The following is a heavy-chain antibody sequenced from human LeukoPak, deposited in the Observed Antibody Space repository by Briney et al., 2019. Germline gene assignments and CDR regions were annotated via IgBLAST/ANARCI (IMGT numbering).Heavy chain of an antibody. CDR2: IASNTDGGTT. D-gene: IGHD1-26*01. V-gene: IGHV3-15*07. Sequence: GGSLRLSCAASHFTFTNRRMNWVRQAPGKGLEWVGRIASNTDGGTTDYAAPVKGRFTISRDDSENALYLQMNSLKTEDTALYYCTTRTTTTIYWGQGTLVTVSS. J-gene: IGHJ4*02. CDR3: TTRTTTTIY. CDR1: HFTFTNRR.